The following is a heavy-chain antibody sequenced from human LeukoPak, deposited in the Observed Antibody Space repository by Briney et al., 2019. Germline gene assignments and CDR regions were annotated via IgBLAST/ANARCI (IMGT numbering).Heavy chain of an antibody. J-gene: IGHJ5*02. Sequence: GGSLRLSCAASGFTFSSYAMHWVRQAPGKGLEWVSLISWDGGSTYYADSVKGRFTISRDNSKNSLYLQMNSLRAEDTALYYYAKGAYSSSWYGGTQLPWLDPWGQGTLVTVSS. V-gene: IGHV3-43D*03. CDR1: GFTFSSYA. CDR3: AKGAYSSSWYGGTQLPWLDP. D-gene: IGHD6-13*01. CDR2: ISWDGGST.